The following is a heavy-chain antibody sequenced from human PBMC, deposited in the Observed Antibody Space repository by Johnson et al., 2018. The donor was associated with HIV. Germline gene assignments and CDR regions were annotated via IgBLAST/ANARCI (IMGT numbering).Heavy chain of an antibody. CDR3: ARVGANFDAFDI. CDR1: GFTFSNYA. J-gene: IGHJ3*02. Sequence: QVQLVESGGGVVQPGGSLRLSCATSGFTFSNYAMHWVRQAPGKGLEWVAVISYDGTDKYYADSVRGRFTISRDNSKNTLYLQMNSLRAEDTAVYYCARVGANFDAFDIWGQGTMVTVSS. D-gene: IGHD4/OR15-4a*01. CDR2: ISYDGTDK. V-gene: IGHV3-30*19.